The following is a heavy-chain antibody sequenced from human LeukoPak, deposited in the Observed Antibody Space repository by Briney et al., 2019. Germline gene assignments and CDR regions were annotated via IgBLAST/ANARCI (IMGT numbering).Heavy chain of an antibody. J-gene: IGHJ4*02. CDR2: IYSGGST. D-gene: IGHD6-6*01. Sequence: GGSLRLSCTASGFRFSNYAMNWVRQAPGKGLEWVSVIYSGGSTYYADSVKGRFTISRDNSKNTLYLQMNSLRAEDTAVYYCATGVRQLVRGSQDYWGQGTLVTVSS. CDR3: ATGVRQLVRGSQDY. CDR1: GFRFSNYA. V-gene: IGHV3-23*03.